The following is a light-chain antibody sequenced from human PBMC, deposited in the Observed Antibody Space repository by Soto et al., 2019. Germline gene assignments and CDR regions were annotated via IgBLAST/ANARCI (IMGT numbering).Light chain of an antibody. V-gene: IGKV1-5*01. Sequence: DIQMTQSPSTLSASVGDRVTITCRASQSISSSLAWCQQKPGKAPKVLIYDASSLESGVPSRFSGSGSGTEFTLSISSLLPEDFATYYCQQYDSFPWTFGQGTKVDIK. CDR1: QSISSS. CDR2: DAS. CDR3: QQYDSFPWT. J-gene: IGKJ1*01.